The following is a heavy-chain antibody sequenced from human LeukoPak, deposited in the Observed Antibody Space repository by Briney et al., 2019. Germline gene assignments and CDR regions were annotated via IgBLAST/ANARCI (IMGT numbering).Heavy chain of an antibody. D-gene: IGHD1-26*01. J-gene: IGHJ4*02. V-gene: IGHV3-66*01. CDR3: VREKSGDGDYIDY. CDR2: IYSGGST. CDR1: GFTVSSNY. Sequence: GGSLRLSCAASGFTVSSNYMSWVRQAPGKGLEWVSVIYSGGSTYYADSVKGRFTISRDNSKNTLYLQMNSLRAEDTAVYYCVREKSGDGDYIDYWGQGTLVTVSS.